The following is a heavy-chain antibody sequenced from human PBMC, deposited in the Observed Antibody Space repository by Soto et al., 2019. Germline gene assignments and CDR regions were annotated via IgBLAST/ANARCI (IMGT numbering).Heavy chain of an antibody. J-gene: IGHJ4*02. Sequence: EVQLLESGGGLVQPGGSLRLSCAASGFTFSSYAMSWVRQAPGKGLEWVSAISGSGGSTYYADSVKGRFTISRDNSKNTLYLQMNSLRAEYTAVYYCAKDGQNYDFWSGWGQGTLVTVSS. CDR3: AKDGQNYDFWSG. CDR1: GFTFSSYA. V-gene: IGHV3-23*01. CDR2: ISGSGGST. D-gene: IGHD3-3*01.